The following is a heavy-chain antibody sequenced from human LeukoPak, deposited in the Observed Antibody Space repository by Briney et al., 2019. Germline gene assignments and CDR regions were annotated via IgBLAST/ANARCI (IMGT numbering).Heavy chain of an antibody. V-gene: IGHV2-5*02. J-gene: IGHJ5*01. CDR1: GGSISLSYYY. Sequence: TLSLTCSVSGGSISLSYYYWGWIRQPPGKALEWLALIYWDDEKRHSPSLKSRLTITKDTSKNQVVLTMTNMDPVDTATYYCAHSHGYGSSWSGFDSWGQGTLVTVSS. D-gene: IGHD6-13*01. CDR3: AHSHGYGSSWSGFDS. CDR2: IYWDDEK.